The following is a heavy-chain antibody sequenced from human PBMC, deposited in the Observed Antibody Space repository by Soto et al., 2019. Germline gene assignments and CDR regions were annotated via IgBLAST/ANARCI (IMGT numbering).Heavy chain of an antibody. CDR3: ARHSLLWFGGNSDYYYYMDV. Sequence: PSETLSLTCTVSGGSISSYYWSWIRQPPWKGLEWIGYIYYSGSTNYNPSLKSRVTISVDTSKNQFSLKLSSVTAADTAVYYCARHSLLWFGGNSDYYYYMDVWGKGTTVTVSS. V-gene: IGHV4-59*08. J-gene: IGHJ6*03. D-gene: IGHD3-10*01. CDR2: IYYSGST. CDR1: GGSISSYY.